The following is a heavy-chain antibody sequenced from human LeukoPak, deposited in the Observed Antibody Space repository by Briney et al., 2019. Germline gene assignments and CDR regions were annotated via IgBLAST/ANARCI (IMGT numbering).Heavy chain of an antibody. Sequence: GGSLRLSCAASGFTFSSYSMNWVRQAPGKGLEWVSCISNTNSYIYYADSVKGRFTISRDNAKNSLYLQMNSLRAEETAVYYCARDAFDIWGQGTMVTVSS. CDR1: GFTFSSYS. V-gene: IGHV3-21*01. J-gene: IGHJ3*02. CDR3: ARDAFDI. CDR2: ISNTNSYI.